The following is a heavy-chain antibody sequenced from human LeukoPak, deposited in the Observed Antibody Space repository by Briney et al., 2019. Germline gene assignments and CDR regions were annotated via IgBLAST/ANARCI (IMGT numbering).Heavy chain of an antibody. D-gene: IGHD3-10*01. Sequence: GRSLRLSCAASGFTFSSYGMHWVRQAPGKGLEWVAVIWYDGSNKYYADSVKGRFTISRDNSKNTLYLQMNSLRAEDTAVYYCAKDQRVLWFGELFWSDPWGQGTLVTVSS. CDR2: IWYDGSNK. J-gene: IGHJ5*02. V-gene: IGHV3-33*06. CDR1: GFTFSSYG. CDR3: AKDQRVLWFGELFWSDP.